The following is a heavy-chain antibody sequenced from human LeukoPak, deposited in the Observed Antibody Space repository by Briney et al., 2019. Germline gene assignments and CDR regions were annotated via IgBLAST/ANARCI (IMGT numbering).Heavy chain of an antibody. CDR3: AKSPTYYDFWSGHGGPNWFDP. D-gene: IGHD3-3*01. Sequence: PGGSLRLSCAASGFTFGNYWMSWVRQAPGKGPEWVAHINMDGSEKYYVDSVKSRFTISRDNAKNSLYLQMNSLKVEDTAVYYCAKSPTYYDFWSGHGGPNWFDPWGQGTLVTVSS. CDR2: INMDGSEK. J-gene: IGHJ5*02. CDR1: GFTFGNYW. V-gene: IGHV3-7*01.